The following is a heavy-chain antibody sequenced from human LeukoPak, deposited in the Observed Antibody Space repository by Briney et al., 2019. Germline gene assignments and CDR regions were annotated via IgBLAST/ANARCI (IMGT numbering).Heavy chain of an antibody. CDR1: GFTFSSYA. Sequence: GGSLRLSCAASGFTFSSYAMSWVRQAPGKGLEWVSVIYSGGSTYYADSVKGRFTISRDNSKNTLYLQMNSLRAEDTAVYYCARDGYGDYFFYWGQGTLVTVSS. CDR2: IYSGGST. J-gene: IGHJ4*02. CDR3: ARDGYGDYFFY. D-gene: IGHD4-17*01. V-gene: IGHV3-66*01.